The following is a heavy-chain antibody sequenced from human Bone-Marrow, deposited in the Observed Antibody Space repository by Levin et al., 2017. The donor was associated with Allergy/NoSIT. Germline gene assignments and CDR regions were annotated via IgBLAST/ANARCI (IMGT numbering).Heavy chain of an antibody. V-gene: IGHV3-30*04. CDR1: GFTFSSYA. J-gene: IGHJ6*02. Sequence: GGSLRLSCAASGFTFSSYAMHWVRQAPGKGLEWVAVISYDGSNKYYADSVKGRFTISRDNSKNTLYLQMNSLRAEDTAVYYCARQRESIAAPERTYYYYGMDVWGQGTTVTVSS. D-gene: IGHD6-6*01. CDR3: ARQRESIAAPERTYYYYGMDV. CDR2: ISYDGSNK.